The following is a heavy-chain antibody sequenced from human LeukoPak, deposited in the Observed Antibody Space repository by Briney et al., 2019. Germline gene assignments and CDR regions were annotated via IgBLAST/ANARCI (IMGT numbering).Heavy chain of an antibody. CDR2: IFYSGTA. D-gene: IGHD1-26*01. V-gene: IGHV4-39*01. CDR3: ARLFTRAWEYRYGMDV. CDR1: GGSINSNNYY. Sequence: SETLSLTCTVSGGSINSNNYYWGWIRQPPGKGLEWIGSIFYSGTAYYNPSLKSRVTISIDTSRNQFSLRLTSVTAADTAVFYCARLFTRAWEYRYGMDVWGQGTAVTVSS. J-gene: IGHJ6*02.